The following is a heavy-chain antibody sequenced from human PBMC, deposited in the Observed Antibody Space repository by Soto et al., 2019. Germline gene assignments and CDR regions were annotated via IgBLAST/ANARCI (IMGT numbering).Heavy chain of an antibody. CDR3: AKGAVVVTAIHYFDY. CDR2: ISYDGSNK. V-gene: IGHV3-30*18. CDR1: GFTFSSYG. Sequence: QVQLVESGGGVVQPGRSLRLSCAASGFTFSSYGMHWVRQAPGKGLEWVAVISYDGSNKYYADSVKGRFTISRDNSKNTLYLQMNSLRAEDTAVHYCAKGAVVVTAIHYFDYWGQGTLVTVSS. J-gene: IGHJ4*02. D-gene: IGHD2-21*02.